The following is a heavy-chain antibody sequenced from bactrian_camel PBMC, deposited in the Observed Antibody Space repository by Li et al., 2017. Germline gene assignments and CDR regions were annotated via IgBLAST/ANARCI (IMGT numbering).Heavy chain of an antibody. CDR2: INSAGGST. J-gene: IGHJ4*01. Sequence: HVQLVESGGGSVQAGGSLRLSCVASGFTFSSQWMYWVRQDPGKGFEWVSVINSAGGSTYYPDSMKGRFTVSRDNAKNTLYLQLNSLKTEDTAMYYCADIFFGVDYGEYWGQGTQVTVS. CDR1: GFTFSSQW. V-gene: IGHV3S1*01. D-gene: IGHD5*01. CDR3: ADIFFGVDYGEY.